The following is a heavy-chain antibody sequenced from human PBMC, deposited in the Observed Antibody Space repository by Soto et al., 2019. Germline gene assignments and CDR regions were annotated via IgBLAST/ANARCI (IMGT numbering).Heavy chain of an antibody. V-gene: IGHV4-34*02. CDR3: ARSFRGVSLD. CDR2: INHSGTI. D-gene: IGHD3-10*01. J-gene: IGHJ4*02. Sequence: QVQLQQWGPGLLKPSETLSLTCSVNGGSFSYYYWSWIRQSPGKGLEWIGEINHSGTINFNPSLKSRVTISIDTYENQFSLTLRFVTAADTAIYYCARSFRGVSLDWGQGSLVTVSS. CDR1: GGSFSYYY.